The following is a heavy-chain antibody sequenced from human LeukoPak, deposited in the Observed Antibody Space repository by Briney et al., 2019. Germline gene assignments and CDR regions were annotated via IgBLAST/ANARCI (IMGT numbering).Heavy chain of an antibody. Sequence: GGSLRLSCAASGFTFSSYSMNWVRQAPGKGLEWVSSISSSSSYIYYADSVKGRFTISRDNAKNSLYLQMNSLRAEDTAVYYCIRDSSSSFDYWGQGNPGHRLL. CDR1: GFTFSSYS. J-gene: IGHJ4*02. V-gene: IGHV3-21*01. CDR3: IRDSSSSFDY. D-gene: IGHD6-13*01. CDR2: ISSSSSYI.